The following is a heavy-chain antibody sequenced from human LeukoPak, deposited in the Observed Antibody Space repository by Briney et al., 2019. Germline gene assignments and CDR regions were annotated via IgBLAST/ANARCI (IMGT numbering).Heavy chain of an antibody. CDR1: GFTFSSYE. Sequence: QPGGSLRLYCAAYGFTFSSYEMNWVRQAPGKGLEWVSYISSSGSTIYYTDSVKGRFTISRDNAKNSLYPQMNSLRAEDTAVYYCARDLWSGYYTLSDYWGQGTLVTVSS. J-gene: IGHJ4*02. V-gene: IGHV3-48*03. CDR3: ARDLWSGYYTLSDY. CDR2: ISSSGSTI. D-gene: IGHD3-3*01.